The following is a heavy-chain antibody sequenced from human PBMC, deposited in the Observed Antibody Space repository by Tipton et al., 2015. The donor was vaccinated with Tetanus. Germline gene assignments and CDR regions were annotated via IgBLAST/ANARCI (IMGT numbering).Heavy chain of an antibody. CDR3: ARLRVYCSTACYSREDY. D-gene: IGHD2/OR15-2a*01. CDR2: IKEDGSEM. Sequence: SLRLSCAASGFTFSTNAMHWVRQAPGKGLEWVANIKEDGSEMYYADSVKGRFTISRDNARNSLSVHMNSLTAEDTAVYYCARLRVYCSTACYSREDYWGQGTLVTVSS. J-gene: IGHJ4*02. V-gene: IGHV3-7*01. CDR1: GFTFSTNA.